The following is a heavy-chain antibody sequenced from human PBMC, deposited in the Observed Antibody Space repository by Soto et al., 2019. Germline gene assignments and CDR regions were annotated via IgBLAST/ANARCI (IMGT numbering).Heavy chain of an antibody. CDR3: VKVSSFWAQVDY. Sequence: GESLKISCVGSGFSVSRYTVGWVRQVPGKGLEWMGVIHPGDSDTIYSPSFQGQVTISADKSISTAYLQWSSLKASDTAIYYCVKVSSFWAQVDYWGQGTLVTVSS. D-gene: IGHD6-6*01. J-gene: IGHJ4*02. CDR1: GFSVSRYT. CDR2: IHPGDSDT. V-gene: IGHV5-51*01.